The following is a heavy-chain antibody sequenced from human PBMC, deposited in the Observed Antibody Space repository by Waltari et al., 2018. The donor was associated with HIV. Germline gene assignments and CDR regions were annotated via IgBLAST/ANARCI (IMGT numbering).Heavy chain of an antibody. J-gene: IGHJ4*02. Sequence: QVQLQESGPGLVKPSETLSLTCTVSGGSISSYYWSWIRQPPGKGLEWIGYISYSGSTNYNPSLKSRVTISVDTSKNQFSLKLSSVTAADTAVYYCARGGGRGYYDSSVVIDYWGQGTLVTVSS. CDR2: ISYSGST. D-gene: IGHD3-22*01. V-gene: IGHV4-59*01. CDR3: ARGGGRGYYDSSVVIDY. CDR1: GGSISSYY.